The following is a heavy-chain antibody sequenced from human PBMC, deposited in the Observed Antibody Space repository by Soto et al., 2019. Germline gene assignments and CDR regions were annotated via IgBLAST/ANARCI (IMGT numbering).Heavy chain of an antibody. D-gene: IGHD3-3*01. CDR3: ARRRSREFGVDF. V-gene: IGHV5-51*01. CDR2: IYPGDSDT. Sequence: GESLKISCKGSAYKFTSYWIVWVRQLPGKGLERMGIIYPGDSDTRYSPSFQGQVTISADKSISTAYLQRSSLKASDTAMYYCARRRSREFGVDFWGQGTLVTVS. J-gene: IGHJ4*02. CDR1: AYKFTSYW.